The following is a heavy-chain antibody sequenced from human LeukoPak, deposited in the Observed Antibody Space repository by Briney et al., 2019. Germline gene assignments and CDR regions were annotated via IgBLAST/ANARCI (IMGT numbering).Heavy chain of an antibody. D-gene: IGHD1-14*01. J-gene: IGHJ3*02. CDR2: IYTGGST. Sequence: GGSLRLSCAASGFAVGSKYMSWVRQAPGKGLEWVSVIYTGGSTHYPDSVKGRFTISKDDSKNTVSLQMNSLRVEDTAMYYCARNLGTLATGGVALDIWGQGTMVTVAS. CDR3: ARNLGTLATGGVALDI. V-gene: IGHV3-66*01. CDR1: GFAVGSKY.